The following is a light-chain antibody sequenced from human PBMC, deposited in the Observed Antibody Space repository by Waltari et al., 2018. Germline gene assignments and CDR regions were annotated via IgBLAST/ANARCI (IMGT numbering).Light chain of an antibody. V-gene: IGLV1-36*01. CDR3: SAWDDSLNGPV. Sequence: QSVLTQPPSVSEAPRQRVTISCSGSRSNIGNNVVNWYQQLPGKAPKLLIYYDDLLPSGVSDRFSGSKSGTSDSLAISGLQSEDEADYYCSAWDDSLNGPVFGGGTKLTVL. CDR1: RSNIGNNV. J-gene: IGLJ2*01. CDR2: YDD.